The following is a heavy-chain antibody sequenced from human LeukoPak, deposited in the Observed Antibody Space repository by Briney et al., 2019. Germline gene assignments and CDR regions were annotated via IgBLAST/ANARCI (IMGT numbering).Heavy chain of an antibody. CDR1: GYTFTSYD. V-gene: IGHV1-8*01. CDR3: ARDHYYDSSGYYLPVSAFDI. CDR2: MNPNSGNT. D-gene: IGHD3-22*01. J-gene: IGHJ3*02. Sequence: GASVKVSCKASGYTFTSYDINWVRQATGQGLGWMGWMNPNSGNTGYAQKFQGRVTMTRNTSISTAYMELSSLRSEDTAVYYCARDHYYDSSGYYLPVSAFDIWGQGTMVTVSS.